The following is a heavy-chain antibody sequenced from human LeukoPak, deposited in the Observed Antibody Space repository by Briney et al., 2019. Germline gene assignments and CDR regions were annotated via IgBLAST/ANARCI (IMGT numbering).Heavy chain of an antibody. D-gene: IGHD3-3*01. Sequence: RASVKVSCKASGYTFTGYYMHWVRQAPGQGLEWMGWINPNSGGTNYAQKFQGRVTMTRDTSISTAYMELSRLRSDDTAVYYCASNPSITIFGVVTHSYYGMDVWGQGTTVTVSS. CDR1: GYTFTGYY. V-gene: IGHV1-2*02. CDR2: INPNSGGT. J-gene: IGHJ6*02. CDR3: ASNPSITIFGVVTHSYYGMDV.